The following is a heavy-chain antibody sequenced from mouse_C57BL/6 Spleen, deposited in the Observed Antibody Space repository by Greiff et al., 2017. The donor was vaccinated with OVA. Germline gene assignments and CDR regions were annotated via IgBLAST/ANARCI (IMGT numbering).Heavy chain of an antibody. CDR3: ARLDSSGYFAY. J-gene: IGHJ3*01. V-gene: IGHV1-9*01. Sequence: QVQLKQSGAELMKPGASVKLSCKATGYTFTGYWIEWVKQRPGHGLEWIGEILPGSGSTNYNEKFKGKATFTADPSSNTAYMQRSSLTTEDSAIYYCARLDSSGYFAYWGQGTLVTVSA. CDR2: ILPGSGST. CDR1: GYTFTGYW. D-gene: IGHD3-2*02.